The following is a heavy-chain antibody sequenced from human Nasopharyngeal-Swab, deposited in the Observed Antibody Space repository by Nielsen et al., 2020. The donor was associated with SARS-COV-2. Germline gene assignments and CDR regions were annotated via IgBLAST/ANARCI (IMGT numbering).Heavy chain of an antibody. Sequence: GGSLRLSCKGSGYSFNSYWIGWVRQMPGKGLEWMGIIYPGDSDTRYSPSFQGQVTISADKSISTAYLQWSSLKASDTAMYYCARRPTNGDYGAYGMDVWGQGTTVTVSS. J-gene: IGHJ6*02. D-gene: IGHD4-17*01. CDR2: IYPGDSDT. CDR1: GYSFNSYW. V-gene: IGHV5-51*01. CDR3: ARRPTNGDYGAYGMDV.